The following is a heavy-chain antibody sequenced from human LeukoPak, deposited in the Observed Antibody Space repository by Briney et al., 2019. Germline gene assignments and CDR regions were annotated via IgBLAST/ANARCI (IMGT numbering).Heavy chain of an antibody. CDR3: AKDLSSGYYDAFDI. CDR1: GFTSSSYV. CDR2: SSGSGTIT. D-gene: IGHD3-22*01. V-gene: IGHV3-23*01. J-gene: IGHJ3*02. Sequence: GGSLRLSCAASGFTSSSYVMSWVRQAPGKGLEWVSASSGSGTITYYADSVKGRFTISRDNSNNTLYLQMNSLRAEDTAVYYCAKDLSSGYYDAFDIWGQGTMVTVSS.